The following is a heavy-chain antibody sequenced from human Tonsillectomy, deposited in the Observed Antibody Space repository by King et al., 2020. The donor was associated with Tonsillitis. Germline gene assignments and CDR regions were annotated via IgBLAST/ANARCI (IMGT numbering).Heavy chain of an antibody. CDR2: IYYSGST. Sequence: QLQESGPGLVKPSETLSLTCTVCGGSITSPSYYWGWIRQPPGKGLEWIGSIYYSGSTYYNPSLKSRVTISVDTSKNQFSLKLSSVTAADTAVYYCAGQGDYHGAFDIWGQGTMVTVSS. J-gene: IGHJ3*02. V-gene: IGHV4-39*01. D-gene: IGHD4-17*01. CDR3: AGQGDYHGAFDI. CDR1: GGSITSPSYY.